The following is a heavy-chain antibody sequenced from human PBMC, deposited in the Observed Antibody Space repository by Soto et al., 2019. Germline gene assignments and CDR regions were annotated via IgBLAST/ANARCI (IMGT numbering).Heavy chain of an antibody. CDR1: GFTFSNHG. D-gene: IGHD3-10*01. CDR2: VSADGYTT. J-gene: IGHJ2*01. CDR3: AREASVPSFGEFWFFDL. V-gene: IGHV3-23*01. Sequence: EVQLLESGGGLAQPGGSLRLSCAASGFTFSNHGMTWVRQAPGKGLEWVSSVSADGYTTYYADSVRGRLTISRDNSGDTVYVRMNKLRAEDTALYYCAREASVPSFGEFWFFDLWGRGTQVTVSS.